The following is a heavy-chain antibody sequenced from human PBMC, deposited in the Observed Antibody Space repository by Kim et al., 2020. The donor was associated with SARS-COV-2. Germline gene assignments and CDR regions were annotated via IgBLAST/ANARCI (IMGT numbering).Heavy chain of an antibody. CDR1: GFTFSSYA. V-gene: IGHV3-23*01. CDR3: AKDDPAEMATMNDRDYGMDV. Sequence: GGSLRLSCAASGFTFSSYAMSWVRQAPGKGLEWVSAISGSGGSTYYADSVKGRFTISRDNSKNTLYLQMNSLRAEDTAVYYCAKDDPAEMATMNDRDYGMDVWGQGTTVTVSS. J-gene: IGHJ6*02. D-gene: IGHD5-12*01. CDR2: ISGSGGST.